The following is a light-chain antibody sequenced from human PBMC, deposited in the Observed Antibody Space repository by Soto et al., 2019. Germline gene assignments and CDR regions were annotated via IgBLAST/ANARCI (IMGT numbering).Light chain of an antibody. J-gene: IGKJ4*01. CDR3: IPALQTPT. CDR1: QSLLHRNGYNY. CDR2: LGS. V-gene: IGKV2-28*01. Sequence: DIVMPQSPLSLPVTPGEPASISCRSSQSLLHRNGYNYLDWYLQKPGQSPQLLIYLGSNRASGVPGRFSGRGAGTDFTLKISRVEAADVVVYYCIPALQTPTFGGGNKVEIK.